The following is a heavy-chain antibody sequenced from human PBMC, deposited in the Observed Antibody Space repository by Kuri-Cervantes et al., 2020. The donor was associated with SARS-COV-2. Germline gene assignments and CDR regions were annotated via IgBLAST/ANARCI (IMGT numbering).Heavy chain of an antibody. CDR2: ISYDGSNK. CDR3: ARDLTPAAFDI. Sequence: GGSLRLSCAASGFTFSSYGMHWVRQAPGKGLEWVAVISYDGSNKYYVDSVKGRFTITRDNSKNTLYLQMNRLRAEDTAVYYCARDLTPAAFDIWGQGTMVTVSS. V-gene: IGHV3-30*03. D-gene: IGHD3-9*01. CDR1: GFTFSSYG. J-gene: IGHJ3*02.